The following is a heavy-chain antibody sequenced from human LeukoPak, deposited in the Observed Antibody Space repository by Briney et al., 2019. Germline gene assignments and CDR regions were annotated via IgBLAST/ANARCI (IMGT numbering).Heavy chain of an antibody. CDR3: ARSSATVTPDYYGMDV. J-gene: IGHJ6*02. Sequence: SVKVSCKASGGTFSNYAISWVRQAPGQGLEWMGGIIPIFGTANYAQKFQGRVTITADESTSTAYMELSSLRSEDTAVCYCARSSATVTPDYYGMDVWGQGTTVTVPS. D-gene: IGHD4-11*01. CDR1: GGTFSNYA. V-gene: IGHV1-69*13. CDR2: IIPIFGTA.